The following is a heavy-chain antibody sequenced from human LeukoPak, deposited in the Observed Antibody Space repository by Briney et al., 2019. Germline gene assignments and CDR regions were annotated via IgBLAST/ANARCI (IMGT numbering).Heavy chain of an antibody. CDR3: ARYRDWEWEVSYMDV. CDR2: IRHDGSEN. Sequence: GGSLRLSCAASGFTFSYYYMTWVRQAPGKGLEWVADIRHDGSENYYVDSVQGRFTISRDNAKNSLYLQMNSLRAEDTAVYYCARYRDWEWEVSYMDVWGKGTTVTVSS. CDR1: GFTFSYYY. D-gene: IGHD1-26*01. V-gene: IGHV3-7*01. J-gene: IGHJ6*03.